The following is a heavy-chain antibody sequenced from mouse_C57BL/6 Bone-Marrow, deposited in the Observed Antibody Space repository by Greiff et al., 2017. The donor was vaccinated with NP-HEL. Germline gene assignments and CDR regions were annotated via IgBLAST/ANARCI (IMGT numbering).Heavy chain of an antibody. J-gene: IGHJ1*03. D-gene: IGHD1-1*01. CDR1: GFTFSDFY. V-gene: IGHV7-1*01. Sequence: EVQLMESGGGLVQSGRSLRLSCATSGFTFSDFYMEWVRQAPGKGLEWIAASRNKANDYTTEYSASVKGRFIVSRDTSQSILYLQMNALRAEDTAIYYCARAGYYYGSSYDWYFDVWGTGTTVTVSS. CDR2: SRNKANDYTT. CDR3: ARAGYYYGSSYDWYFDV.